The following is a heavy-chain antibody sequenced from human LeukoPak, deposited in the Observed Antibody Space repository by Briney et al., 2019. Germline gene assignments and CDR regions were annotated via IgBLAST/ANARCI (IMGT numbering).Heavy chain of an antibody. CDR1: GFTFSSYW. CDR2: IKQDGSEK. V-gene: IGHV3-7*03. D-gene: IGHD3-10*01. J-gene: IGHJ4*02. CDR3: ARWRFGELSYFDY. Sequence: GGSLRLSCAASGFTFSSYWMSWVRQAPGKGLEWVANIKQDGSEKYYVDSVKGRFTISRDNAKNLLYLQMNSLRAEDTAVYYCARWRFGELSYFDYWGQGTLVTVSS.